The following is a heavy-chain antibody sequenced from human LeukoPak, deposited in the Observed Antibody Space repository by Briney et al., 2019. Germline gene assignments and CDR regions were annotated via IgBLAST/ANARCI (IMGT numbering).Heavy chain of an antibody. Sequence: GGSLRLSCAASGFTLSTYAMSWVRQTPGKGLEWVAATSSSDAGTYHADSVKGRFTISRDNAKNSLYLQMNSLRAEDTAVYYCAREGYSSGWYDYFDYWGQGTLVTVSS. CDR2: TSSSDAGT. CDR3: AREGYSSGWYDYFDY. CDR1: GFTLSTYA. V-gene: IGHV3-23*01. J-gene: IGHJ4*02. D-gene: IGHD6-19*01.